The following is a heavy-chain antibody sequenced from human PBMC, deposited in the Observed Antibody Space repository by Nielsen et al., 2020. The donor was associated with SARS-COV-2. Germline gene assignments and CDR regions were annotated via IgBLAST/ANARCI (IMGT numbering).Heavy chain of an antibody. CDR2: IDWDDDK. CDR3: ARLRRNPYYFDN. CDR1: GFSLTTSGMC. Sequence: SGPTLVKPTQTLTLTCTFSGFSLTTSGMCMSWIRQPPGKALQWLARIDWDDDKYYSTSLKTRLTISKDTSKNQVVLTMTNMDPADTATYYCARLRRNPYYFDNWGQGTLVTVSS. J-gene: IGHJ4*02. V-gene: IGHV2-70*11.